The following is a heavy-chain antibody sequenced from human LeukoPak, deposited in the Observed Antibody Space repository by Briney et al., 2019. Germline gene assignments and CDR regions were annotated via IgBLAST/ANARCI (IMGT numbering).Heavy chain of an antibody. J-gene: IGHJ6*04. V-gene: IGHV3-48*04. CDR1: GFTFSNYI. CDR2: ISSSGSTI. Sequence: GGSLRLSCAASGFTFSNYIMDWVRQAPGKGLEWVSYISSSGSTIYYADSVKGRFTISRDNAKNSLYLQMNSLRAEDTAVYYCAELGITMIGGVWGKGTTVTISS. D-gene: IGHD3-10*02. CDR3: AELGITMIGGV.